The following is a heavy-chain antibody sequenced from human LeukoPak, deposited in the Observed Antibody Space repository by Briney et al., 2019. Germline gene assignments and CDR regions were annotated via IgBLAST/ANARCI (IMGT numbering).Heavy chain of an antibody. CDR3: AKDRGSGYNWNDVLDY. Sequence: GGSLRLSCAASGFTFTSYGMHWVRQAPGKGLEWVAVISYDVSDKYYVDSVKGRFTIPRDTSKNTPYLQMNSLRAEDTAVYYCAKDRGSGYNWNDVLDYWGQGTLVTVSS. CDR2: ISYDVSDK. V-gene: IGHV3-30*18. J-gene: IGHJ4*02. D-gene: IGHD1-20*01. CDR1: GFTFTSYG.